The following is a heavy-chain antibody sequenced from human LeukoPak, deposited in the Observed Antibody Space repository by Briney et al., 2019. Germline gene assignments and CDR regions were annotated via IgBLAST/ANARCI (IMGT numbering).Heavy chain of an antibody. V-gene: IGHV3-7*01. D-gene: IGHD2-2*01. Sequence: HTGGSLRLSCAASGFTFSGYWMTWVRQAPGKGLEWVANIKGDESKKYYVDSVKGRFTISRDNAKNSLYLRMNSLRAEDTAVYYCARDSSPRGGYDAFDFWGQGTLVTVSS. CDR2: IKGDESKK. CDR1: GFTFSGYW. CDR3: ARDSSPRGGYDAFDF. J-gene: IGHJ3*01.